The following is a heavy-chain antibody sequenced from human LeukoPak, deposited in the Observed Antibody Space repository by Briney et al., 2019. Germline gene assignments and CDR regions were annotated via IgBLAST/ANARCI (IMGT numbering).Heavy chain of an antibody. J-gene: IGHJ4*02. V-gene: IGHV3-66*02. CDR1: GFTVSSNY. Sequence: GGSLRLSCAASGFTVSSNYMSWVRQAPGKGLEWVSVIYSGGSTYYADSVKGRFTISRDNSMNTLYLQMNSLRAEDTAVYYCARDRRYYSNYNLDYWGQGTLVTVSS. CDR3: ARDRRYYSNYNLDY. CDR2: IYSGGST. D-gene: IGHD4-11*01.